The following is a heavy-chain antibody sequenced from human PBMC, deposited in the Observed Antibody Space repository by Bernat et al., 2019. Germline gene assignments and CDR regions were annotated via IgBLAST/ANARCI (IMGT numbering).Heavy chain of an antibody. CDR3: AIEYCSGGSCYSNDAFDI. Sequence: QVQLQQWGAGLLKPSETLSLTCAVYGGSFSGYYWRWIRQPPGQGLEWIGEINHSGSTNYNPSLKSRVTISVDTSKNQCSLKLSSVTAADTAVYYCAIEYCSGGSCYSNDAFDIWGQGTMVTVSS. CDR2: INHSGST. J-gene: IGHJ3*02. V-gene: IGHV4-34*01. D-gene: IGHD2-15*01. CDR1: GGSFSGYY.